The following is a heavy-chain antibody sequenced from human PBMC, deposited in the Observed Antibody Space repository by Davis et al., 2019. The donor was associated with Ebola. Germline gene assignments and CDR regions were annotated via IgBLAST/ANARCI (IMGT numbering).Heavy chain of an antibody. CDR1: GFTFSSYA. Sequence: GESLKISCAASGFTFSSYAMSWVRQAPGKGLEWVSSISASGGSTYYADSVKGRFTISRDTSKNTLSLQMKSLRVEDTALYYCATLGQTLYSSSDYWGQGTLITVSS. V-gene: IGHV3-23*01. D-gene: IGHD6-19*01. J-gene: IGHJ4*02. CDR2: ISASGGST. CDR3: ATLGQTLYSSSDY.